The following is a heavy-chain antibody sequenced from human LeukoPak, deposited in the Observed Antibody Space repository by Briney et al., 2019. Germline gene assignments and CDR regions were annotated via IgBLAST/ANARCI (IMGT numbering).Heavy chain of an antibody. Sequence: GGSLRLSCAASGFTFSSYEMNWVRQAPGKGLEWVSYISSSGSTIYYADSVKGRFTISRDNAKSSLYLQMNSLRAEDTAVYYCAELGITMIGGVWGKGATVTISS. J-gene: IGHJ6*04. CDR3: AELGITMIGGV. V-gene: IGHV3-48*03. CDR2: ISSSGSTI. CDR1: GFTFSSYE. D-gene: IGHD3-10*02.